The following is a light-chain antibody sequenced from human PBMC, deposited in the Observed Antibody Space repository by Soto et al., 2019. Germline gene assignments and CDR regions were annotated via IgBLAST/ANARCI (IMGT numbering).Light chain of an antibody. V-gene: IGKV1-5*01. CDR3: QQYNSYSWT. J-gene: IGKJ1*01. CDR1: QSISSW. CDR2: DAS. Sequence: DIQMTQSPSTLSASVGDRVTITCRASQSISSWLAWYQQKPGKAPKLLIYDASSLESGVPSRFSGSGSGTEFPLTISSLQPDYVATYYCQQYNSYSWTFGQGTKVEIK.